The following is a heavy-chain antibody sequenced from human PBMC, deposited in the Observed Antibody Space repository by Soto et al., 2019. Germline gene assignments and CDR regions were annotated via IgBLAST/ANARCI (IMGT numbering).Heavy chain of an antibody. V-gene: IGHV3-30-3*01. J-gene: IGHJ3*02. Sequence: HPGGSLRLSCAASGFTFSSYAMHWVRQAPGKGLEWVAVISYDGSNKYYADSVKGRFTISRDNSKNTLYLQMNSLRAEDTAVYYCARAKIRFLEWPADKIYAFDIWGQGTMVTVSS. CDR2: ISYDGSNK. CDR1: GFTFSSYA. CDR3: ARAKIRFLEWPADKIYAFDI. D-gene: IGHD3-3*01.